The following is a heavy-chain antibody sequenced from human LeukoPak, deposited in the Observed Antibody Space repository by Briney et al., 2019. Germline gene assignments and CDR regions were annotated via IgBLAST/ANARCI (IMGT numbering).Heavy chain of an antibody. V-gene: IGHV1-2*02. CDR2: INPNSGGT. D-gene: IGHD3-10*01. Sequence: GASVKVSCKASGYTFTGYYMHWVRQAPGQGLEWMGWINPNSGGTNYAQKFQGRVTMTRDTSISTAYMELSRLRSDDTAVYYCATEGDLYGLGSWFDYWGQGTLVTVSS. CDR1: GYTFTGYY. CDR3: ATEGDLYGLGSWFDY. J-gene: IGHJ4*02.